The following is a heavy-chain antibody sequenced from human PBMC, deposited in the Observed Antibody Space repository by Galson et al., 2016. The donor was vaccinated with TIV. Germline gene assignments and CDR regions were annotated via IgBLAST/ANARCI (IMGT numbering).Heavy chain of an antibody. Sequence: SLRLSCADSRSTFSSSWMYWVRQAPGKGLEWVANINGDGTEIKHVDSVKGRFTISRDNAKNSLYLQMNSLRGEDTALYYCAKAKSIFGVVPHRAFDVWGQGTTVTVSS. CDR2: INGDGTEI. J-gene: IGHJ3*01. D-gene: IGHD3-3*01. CDR1: RSTFSSSW. V-gene: IGHV3-7*03. CDR3: AKAKSIFGVVPHRAFDV.